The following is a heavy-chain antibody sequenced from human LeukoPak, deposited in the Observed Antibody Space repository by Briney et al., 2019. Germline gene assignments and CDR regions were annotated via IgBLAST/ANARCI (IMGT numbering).Heavy chain of an antibody. CDR1: GVSISSSAYY. J-gene: IGHJ4*02. CDR3: ASPVAIEYYYETRDDYEGGY. Sequence: SETLSLTCSVSGVSISSSAYYWGWLRQTPGKGLEWIGSIYSGGTTYYNPSLKSRLTISLDTSKNQFSLRLNSVTAADTAVYYCASPVAIEYYYETRDDYEGGYWGQGTLVTVSS. V-gene: IGHV4-39*01. CDR2: IYSGGTT. D-gene: IGHD3-22*01.